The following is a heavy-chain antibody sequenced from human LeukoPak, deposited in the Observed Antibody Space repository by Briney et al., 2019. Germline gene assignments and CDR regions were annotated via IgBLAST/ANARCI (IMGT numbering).Heavy chain of an antibody. V-gene: IGHV4-39*07. CDR3: AREGGSGSYGLNWFEP. D-gene: IGHD3-10*01. CDR2: IYYSGST. J-gene: IGHJ5*02. CDR1: GGSISSSSYY. Sequence: SSETLSLTCTVSGGSISSSSYYWGWIRQPPGKGLEWIGSIYYSGSTYYNPSLKSRVTISVDTSKNQFSLKLSSVTAADTAVYYCAREGGSGSYGLNWFEPWGQGTLVTVSS.